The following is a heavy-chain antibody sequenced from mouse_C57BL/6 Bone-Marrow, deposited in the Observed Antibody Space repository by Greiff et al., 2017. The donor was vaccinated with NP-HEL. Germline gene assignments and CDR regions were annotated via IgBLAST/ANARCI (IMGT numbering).Heavy chain of an antibody. CDR1: GYSITSGYY. J-gene: IGHJ3*01. CDR3: ARALDSSGYPWFAY. Sequence: EVKLVESGPGLVKPSQSLSLTCSVTGYSITSGYYWNWIRQFPGNKLEWMGYISYDGSNNYNPSLKNRISITRDTSKNQFFLKLNSVTTEDTATYYCARALDSSGYPWFAYWGQGTLVTVSA. V-gene: IGHV3-6*01. CDR2: ISYDGSN. D-gene: IGHD3-2*02.